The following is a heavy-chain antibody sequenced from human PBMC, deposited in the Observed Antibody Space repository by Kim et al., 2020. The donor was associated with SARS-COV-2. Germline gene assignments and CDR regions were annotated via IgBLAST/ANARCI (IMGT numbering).Heavy chain of an antibody. CDR3: ARDSPDYYDSSGYHWSAFDI. CDR1: GFTFSSYS. J-gene: IGHJ3*02. V-gene: IGHV3-21*01. D-gene: IGHD3-22*01. CDR2: ISSSSSYI. Sequence: GGSLRLSCAASGFTFSSYSMNWVRQAPGKGLEWVSSISSSSSYIYYADSVKGRFTISRDNAKNSLYLQMNSLRAEDTAVYYCARDSPDYYDSSGYHWSAFDIWGQGTMVTVSS.